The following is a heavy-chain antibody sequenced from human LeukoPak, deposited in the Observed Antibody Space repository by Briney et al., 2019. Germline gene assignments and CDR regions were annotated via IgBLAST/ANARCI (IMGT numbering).Heavy chain of an antibody. D-gene: IGHD3-9*01. CDR2: ISFNGHAS. J-gene: IGHJ4*02. CDR1: GFTFSVFG. CDR3: ARGYYDILTGYFHFDY. Sequence: GGSLRLSCTTSGFTFSVFGMHWVRQAPGKGLEWVAAISFNGHASNYADSVKGRFAISRDNAKNTLYLQMNSLRAEDTAVYYCARGYYDILTGYFHFDYWGQGTLDTVSS. V-gene: IGHV3-33*08.